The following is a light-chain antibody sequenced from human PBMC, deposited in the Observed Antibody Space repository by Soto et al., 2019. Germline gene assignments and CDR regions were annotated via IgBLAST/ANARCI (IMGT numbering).Light chain of an antibody. Sequence: EIVLTQSPGTLSLSPGDRASLSCRASQTVGSAYLAWYQHKPGQAPRLLIFGTSSRATGIPDRFSGSGSGTDFTLIISRLAPEYFAVYYCQQYGSSRWSFGQGTKQEAK. V-gene: IGKV3-20*01. CDR3: QQYGSSRWS. CDR1: QTVGSAY. J-gene: IGKJ1*01. CDR2: GTS.